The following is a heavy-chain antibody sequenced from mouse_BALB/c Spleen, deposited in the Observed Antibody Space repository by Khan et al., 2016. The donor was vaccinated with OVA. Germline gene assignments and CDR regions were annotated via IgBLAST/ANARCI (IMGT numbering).Heavy chain of an antibody. V-gene: IGHV1-76*01. Sequence: QVQLKESGAELVRPGASVKLSCKTSGYIFTSYWIHWVKQRSGQGLEWIARIYPGTDSTYYNEKFKGKATLTADKSSSTAYMQLSSLKSEDSAVYCCERIDWEGAWFAYWGQGTLVTVSA. J-gene: IGHJ3*01. D-gene: IGHD4-1*01. CDR1: GYIFTSYW. CDR3: ERIDWEGAWFAY. CDR2: IYPGTDST.